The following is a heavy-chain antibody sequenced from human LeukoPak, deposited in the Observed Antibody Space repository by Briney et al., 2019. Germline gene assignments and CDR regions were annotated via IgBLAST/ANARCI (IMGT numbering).Heavy chain of an antibody. CDR3: ARDVPKVVVAATRPY. J-gene: IGHJ4*02. CDR2: IYSGGST. CDR1: GFTVSSNY. V-gene: IGHV3-53*01. D-gene: IGHD2-15*01. Sequence: PGGSLRLSCAASGFTVSSNYMSWVRQAPGKWLEWVSVIYSGGSTYYVGSVKGRFTISRDNAKNTLYLQMNSLRAEGTAVYYCARDVPKVVVAATRPYWGQGTLVTVFS.